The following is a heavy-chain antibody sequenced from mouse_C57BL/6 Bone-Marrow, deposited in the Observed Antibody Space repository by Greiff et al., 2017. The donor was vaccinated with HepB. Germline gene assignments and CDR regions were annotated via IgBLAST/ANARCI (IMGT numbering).Heavy chain of an antibody. CDR3: ARGGGAVGGNWFAY. Sequence: VQLQQSGAELVRPGASVKLSCTASGFNITDDYMHWVKQRPEQGLEWIGWIDPENGDTEYASKFKGKATITADTSSNTAYLQLSSLTSEDTAVYYCARGGGAVGGNWFAYWGQGTLVTVSA. CDR1: GFNITDDY. J-gene: IGHJ3*01. CDR2: IDPENGDT. V-gene: IGHV14-4*01. D-gene: IGHD1-1*01.